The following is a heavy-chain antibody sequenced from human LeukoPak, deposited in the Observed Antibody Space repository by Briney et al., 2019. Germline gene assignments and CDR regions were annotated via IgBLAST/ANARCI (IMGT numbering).Heavy chain of an antibody. Sequence: EASVKVSCKASGYTFTSYYMHWVRQATGQGLEWMGWMNPNSGNTGYAQKFQGRVTITRNTSISTAYMELSSLRSEDTAVYYCARGLGYYGSGSYYRALGYWGQGTLVTVSS. J-gene: IGHJ4*02. V-gene: IGHV1-8*03. CDR1: GYTFTSYY. CDR2: MNPNSGNT. CDR3: ARGLGYYGSGSYYRALGY. D-gene: IGHD3-10*01.